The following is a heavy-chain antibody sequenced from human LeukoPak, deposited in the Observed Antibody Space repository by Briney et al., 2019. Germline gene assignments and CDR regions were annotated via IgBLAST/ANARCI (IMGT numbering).Heavy chain of an antibody. J-gene: IGHJ5*02. Sequence: ASVKVSCKASGYTFTSYGISWVRQAPGQGLEWMGWISAYNGSTNYAQKLQGRVTMTTDTSTSTAYMELRSLRSDDTAVYYCAREERGYSYGYGGFDPWGQGTLVTVSS. CDR2: ISAYNGST. V-gene: IGHV1-18*01. CDR3: AREERGYSYGYGGFDP. CDR1: GYTFTSYG. D-gene: IGHD5-18*01.